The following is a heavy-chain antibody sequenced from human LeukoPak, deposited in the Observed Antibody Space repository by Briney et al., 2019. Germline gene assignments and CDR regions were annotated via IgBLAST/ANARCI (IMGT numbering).Heavy chain of an antibody. CDR2: IRSDGSNE. J-gene: IGHJ4*02. CDR3: AKGNYYDSSGRNY. V-gene: IGHV3-30*02. CDR1: GFTFSNYG. D-gene: IGHD3-22*01. Sequence: GGSLRLSCAASGFTFSNYGMHWVRQAPGKGLEWVAFIRSDGSNEYSADSVKGRFTISRDNSKNTLYLQMNSLRAEDTAVYYCAKGNYYDSSGRNYWGQGTLVTVSS.